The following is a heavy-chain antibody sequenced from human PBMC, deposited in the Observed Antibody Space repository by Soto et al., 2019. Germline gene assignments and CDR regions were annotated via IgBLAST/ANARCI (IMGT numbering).Heavy chain of an antibody. Sequence: PSETLSLTCTVSGGSISSYYWSWIRQPPGKGLEWIGYIYYSGSTNCNPSLKSRVTISVDTSKNQFSLKLSSVTAADTAVYYCARNSGWYFDYWGQGTLVTVSS. CDR3: ARNSGWYFDY. D-gene: IGHD6-19*01. V-gene: IGHV4-59*01. CDR2: IYYSGST. CDR1: GGSISSYY. J-gene: IGHJ4*02.